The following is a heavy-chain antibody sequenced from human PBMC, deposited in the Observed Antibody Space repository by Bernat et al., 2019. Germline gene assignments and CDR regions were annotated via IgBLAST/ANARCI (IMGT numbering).Heavy chain of an antibody. CDR2: INPSGGST. CDR1: GYTFTSYY. V-gene: IGHV1-46*01. D-gene: IGHD3-3*01. Sequence: QVQLVQSGAEVKKPGASVKVSCKASGYTFTSYYMHWVRQAPGQGLEWMGIINPSGGSTSYAQKFQGRVTMTRDTSTSTVYMELSSLRSEDTAVYYCARVLRIVGVSKGGMDVWGQGTTVTVSS. J-gene: IGHJ6*02. CDR3: ARVLRIVGVSKGGMDV.